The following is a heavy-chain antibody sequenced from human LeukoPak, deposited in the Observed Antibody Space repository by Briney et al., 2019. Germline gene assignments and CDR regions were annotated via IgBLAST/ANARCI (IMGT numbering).Heavy chain of an antibody. V-gene: IGHV3-72*01. Sequence: GGSLRLSCAASGFTFSDYYMDWVRQAPGEGPEWVARIRNKARSYTTEYAASVKGRFTISRGASKNSLYLQMNSLKSEDTAVYHCARGAAVGNYWGMDVWGQGTTVTVSS. J-gene: IGHJ6*02. CDR1: GFTFSDYY. CDR3: ARGAAVGNYWGMDV. D-gene: IGHD6-19*01. CDR2: IRNKARSYTT.